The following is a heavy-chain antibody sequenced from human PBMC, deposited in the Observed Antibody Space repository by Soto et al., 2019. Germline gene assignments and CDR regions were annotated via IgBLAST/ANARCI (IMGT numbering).Heavy chain of an antibody. Sequence: CGPTRVRPTPTLPLTCTVSGFSLTTRGMTLGWIRQPPGKAPEWLALSTQYSPSLQSRLTFTEDTSKNQVVLTMTNMDPVDTATYYCTLRQDTSRGPIYWGQGIMVTVSS. J-gene: IGHJ4*02. CDR3: TLRQDTSRGPIY. CDR1: GFSLTTRGMT. V-gene: IGHV2-5*01. CDR2: ST. D-gene: IGHD6-13*01.